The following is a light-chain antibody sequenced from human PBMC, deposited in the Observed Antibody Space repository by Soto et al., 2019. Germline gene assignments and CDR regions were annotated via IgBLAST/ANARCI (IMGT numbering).Light chain of an antibody. Sequence: EIVLTQSPGTLSLSPGERATLSCRASQSVRSSYLAWYQQKPGQAPRLLIYGASSRATGIPDRFSGSGSGTDFTLTISSLGPEDFAVYYCQHYGSSPWTFGQGTKVDIK. CDR3: QHYGSSPWT. V-gene: IGKV3-20*01. J-gene: IGKJ1*01. CDR2: GAS. CDR1: QSVRSSY.